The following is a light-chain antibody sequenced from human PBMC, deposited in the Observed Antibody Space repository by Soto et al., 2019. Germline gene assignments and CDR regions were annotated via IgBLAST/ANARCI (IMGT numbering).Light chain of an antibody. CDR1: QGVTTN. CDR3: QQYNNWPFS. Sequence: VMTQSRGTLSVSPGERATLSCGAGQGVTTNFAWYQQKSGQSPRLLIYDVSIRATGVPARFSGSGSETDFTLTISGLQSEDSAVYFCQQYNNWPFSFGQGTRLEIK. CDR2: DVS. V-gene: IGKV3-15*01. J-gene: IGKJ5*01.